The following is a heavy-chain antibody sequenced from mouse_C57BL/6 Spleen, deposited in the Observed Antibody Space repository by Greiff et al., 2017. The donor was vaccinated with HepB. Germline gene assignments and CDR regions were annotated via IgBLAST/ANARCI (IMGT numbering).Heavy chain of an antibody. J-gene: IGHJ2*01. CDR3: ARGLLRFDY. CDR2: ISGGGGNT. V-gene: IGHV5-9*01. CDR1: GFTFSSYT. D-gene: IGHD2-3*01. Sequence: VQLKESGGGLVKPGGSLKLSCAASGFTFSSYTMSWVRQTPEKRLEWVATISGGGGNTYYPDSVKGRFTISRDNAKNTLYLQMSSLRSEDTALYYCARGLLRFDYWGQGTTLTVSS.